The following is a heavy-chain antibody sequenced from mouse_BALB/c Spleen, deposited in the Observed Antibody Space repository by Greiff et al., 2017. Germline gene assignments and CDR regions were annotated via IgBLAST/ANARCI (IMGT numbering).Heavy chain of an antibody. V-gene: IGHV5-12-2*01. CDR3: ARHRGGGYYAMDY. J-gene: IGHJ4*01. CDR2: ISNGGGST. Sequence: EVMLVESGGDLVKPGGSLKLSCAASGFTFSSYTMSWVRQTPEKRLEWVAYISNGGGSTYYPDTVKGRFTISRDNAKNTLYLQMSSLKSEDTAMYYCARHRGGGYYAMDYWGQGTSVTVSS. D-gene: IGHD3-3*01. CDR1: GFTFSSYT.